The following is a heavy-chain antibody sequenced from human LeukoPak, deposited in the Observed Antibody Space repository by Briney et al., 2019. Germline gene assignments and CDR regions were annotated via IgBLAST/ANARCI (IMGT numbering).Heavy chain of an antibody. J-gene: IGHJ6*03. V-gene: IGHV2-70*11. D-gene: IGHD3-10*01. CDR1: GFSLLTSGVS. Sequence: SGPALVEPTQTLTLTCTFSGFSLLTSGVSVTWIRQPPGRALEWLARIDWDDDKYYNTSLEARLTISKDTSKNQVILTVTDMDPVDSATYYCARMYFGDYKDMDVWGKGTTVTVSS. CDR2: IDWDDDK. CDR3: ARMYFGDYKDMDV.